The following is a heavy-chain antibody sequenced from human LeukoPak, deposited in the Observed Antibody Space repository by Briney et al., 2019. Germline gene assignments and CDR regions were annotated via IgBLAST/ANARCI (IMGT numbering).Heavy chain of an antibody. CDR2: ISGSGGST. CDR3: AKAGMIVVVITTFVDY. J-gene: IGHJ4*02. D-gene: IGHD3-22*01. V-gene: IGHV3-23*01. Sequence: SGGSLRLSCAASGFTFSRNAMSWVRQAPGKGLEWVSSISGSGGSTYYADSVKGRFTISRDNSKNTLYLQMNSLRAEDTAVYYCAKAGMIVVVITTFVDYWGQGTLVTVSS. CDR1: GFTFSRNA.